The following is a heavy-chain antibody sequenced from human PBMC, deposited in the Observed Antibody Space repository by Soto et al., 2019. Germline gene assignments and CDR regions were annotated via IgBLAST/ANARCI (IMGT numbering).Heavy chain of an antibody. Sequence: SETRSLTCTVSGGSISSGGYYWSWIRQHPGKRLEWIGYIYYSGSTYYNPSLKSRVTISVDTSKNQFSLKLSSVTAADTAVYYCARYGSGIFDAFDIWGQGTMVTVSS. D-gene: IGHD3-10*01. V-gene: IGHV4-31*03. CDR2: IYYSGST. J-gene: IGHJ3*02. CDR1: GGSISSGGYY. CDR3: ARYGSGIFDAFDI.